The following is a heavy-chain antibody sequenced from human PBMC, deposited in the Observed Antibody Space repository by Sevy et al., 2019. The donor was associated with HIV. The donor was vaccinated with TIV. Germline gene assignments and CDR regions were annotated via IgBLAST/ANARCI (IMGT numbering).Heavy chain of an antibody. CDR3: ARGGKGSGSKSSYWYFDL. Sequence: SETLSLTCAVSGYSISSGYYWGWIRQPPGKGLEWIGSIYHSGRTYYNPSLKSRVTISVDTSKNQFSLKLSSVTAADTAVYYCARGGKGSGSKSSYWYFDLWGRGTLVTVSS. CDR1: GYSISSGYY. CDR2: IYHSGRT. D-gene: IGHD3-10*01. J-gene: IGHJ2*01. V-gene: IGHV4-38-2*01.